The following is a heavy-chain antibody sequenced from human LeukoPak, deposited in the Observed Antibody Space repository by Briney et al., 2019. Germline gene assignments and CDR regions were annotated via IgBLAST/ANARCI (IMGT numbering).Heavy chain of an antibody. CDR1: GFTFSNAW. D-gene: IGHD3-22*01. CDR3: TTESYYYDSSPGGGVDY. V-gene: IGHV3-15*01. Sequence: GGSLRLSCAASGFTFSNAWMSWVRQAPGKGLEWVGRIKSKTDCGTTDYAAPVKGRFTISRDESKNTLYLQMNSLKTEDTAVDYCTTESYYYDSSPGGGVDYWGQGTLVTVSS. CDR2: IKSKTDCGTT. J-gene: IGHJ4*02.